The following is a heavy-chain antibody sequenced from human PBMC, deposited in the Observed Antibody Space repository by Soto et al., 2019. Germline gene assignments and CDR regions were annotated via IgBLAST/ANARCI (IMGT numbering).Heavy chain of an antibody. J-gene: IGHJ6*02. D-gene: IGHD6-19*01. CDR2: ISAYNGNT. V-gene: IGHV1-18*04. CDR3: ARDDSQGIAVVGSYYPYAMDV. CDR1: GYTFTSYG. Sequence: ASVKVSCKASGYTFTSYGISWVRQAPGQGLEWMGWISAYNGNTNYAQKLQGRVTMTTDTSTSTAYMELRSLSSDDTAVYYCARDDSQGIAVVGSYYPYAMDVWGQRTMVTVSS.